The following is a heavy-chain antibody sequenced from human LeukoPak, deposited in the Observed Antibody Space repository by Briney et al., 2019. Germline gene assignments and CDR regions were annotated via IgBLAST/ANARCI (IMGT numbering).Heavy chain of an antibody. V-gene: IGHV3-30-3*01. D-gene: IGHD1-26*01. CDR2: ISYDGSNK. CDR3: ARDKMGATFDC. CDR1: GFTFSSYA. J-gene: IGHJ4*02. Sequence: GGSLRLSCAASGFTFSSYAMHWVRQAPGKGLEWVAVISYDGSNKYYADSVKGRFTISRDNSKNTLYLQMNSLRAEDTAVYYCARDKMGATFDCWGQGTLVTVSS.